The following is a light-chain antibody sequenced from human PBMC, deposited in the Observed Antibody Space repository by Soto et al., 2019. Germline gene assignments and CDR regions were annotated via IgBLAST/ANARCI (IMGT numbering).Light chain of an antibody. V-gene: IGKV3-15*01. CDR3: QQYNNWPLT. CDR1: QSVRRS. Sequence: EIVMTQSAATLSGSPGERATLSRRASQSVRRSLAWYQQKPGQAPRLLIYDASTGATGIPARFSGSGYGTEFNLTISSLQSEDFAFYYCQQYNNWPLTFGGGTKVDIK. J-gene: IGKJ4*01. CDR2: DAS.